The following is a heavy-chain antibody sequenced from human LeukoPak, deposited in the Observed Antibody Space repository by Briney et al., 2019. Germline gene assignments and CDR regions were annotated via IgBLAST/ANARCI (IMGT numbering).Heavy chain of an antibody. CDR2: IYYSGST. J-gene: IGHJ4*02. CDR3: ARGYPRSNSYYFDY. Sequence: SETLSLTCTVSGGSISSSSYYWGWIRQPPGKGLEWIGSIYYSGSTYYNPSLKSRVTISVDTSKNQFSLKLSSVTAADTAVYYCARGYPRSNSYYFDYWGQGTLVTVSS. D-gene: IGHD5-18*01. CDR1: GGSISSSSYY. V-gene: IGHV4-39*01.